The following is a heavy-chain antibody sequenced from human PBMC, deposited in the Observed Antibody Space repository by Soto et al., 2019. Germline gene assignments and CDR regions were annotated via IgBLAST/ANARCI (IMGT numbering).Heavy chain of an antibody. CDR3: ARGLYDSSGYYMPYFDY. J-gene: IGHJ4*02. D-gene: IGHD3-22*01. CDR2: ISSSSSFI. V-gene: IGHV3-21*01. Sequence: PGGSLRLSCAASGFTFSSYAVNWVRQAPGKGLEWVSSISSSSSFIDYADSVKGRFTISRDNAKNSLYLQTNSLRAEDTTVYYCARGLYDSSGYYMPYFDYWGQGA. CDR1: GFTFSSYA.